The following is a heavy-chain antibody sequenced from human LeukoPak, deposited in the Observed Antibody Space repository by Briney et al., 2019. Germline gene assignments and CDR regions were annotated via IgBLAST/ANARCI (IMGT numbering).Heavy chain of an antibody. J-gene: IGHJ4*02. Sequence: PSETLSLTCTVSGGSISSYYWSWIRQPPGKGLEWIGYIYYSGSTNYNPSLKSRVTISVDTSKNQFSLKLSSVTAADTAVYYCARDRNYGWRYFDYWGQGTLVTVSS. CDR1: GGSISSYY. CDR2: IYYSGST. CDR3: ARDRNYGWRYFDY. D-gene: IGHD3-16*01. V-gene: IGHV4-59*01.